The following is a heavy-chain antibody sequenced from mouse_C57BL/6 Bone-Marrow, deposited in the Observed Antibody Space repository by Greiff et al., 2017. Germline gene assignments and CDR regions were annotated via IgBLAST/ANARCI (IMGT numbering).Heavy chain of an antibody. CDR2: IDPSDSYT. J-gene: IGHJ4*01. CDR1: GYTFTSYW. D-gene: IGHD1-1*01. V-gene: IGHV1-69*01. Sequence: QVQLQQPGAELVMPGASVKLSCKASGYTFTSYWMHWVKQRPGQGLEWIGEIDPSDSYTNYNQKFKGKSTLTVDKSSSTADMQLSSLTSADAAVYYCARRGGSSYGAMDYWGQGTSVTVSS. CDR3: ARRGGSSYGAMDY.